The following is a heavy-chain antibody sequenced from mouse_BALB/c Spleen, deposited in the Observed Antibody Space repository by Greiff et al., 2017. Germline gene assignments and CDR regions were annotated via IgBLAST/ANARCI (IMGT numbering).Heavy chain of an antibody. CDR1: GYAFSSSW. Sequence: VQLQESGPELVKPGASVKISCKASGYAFSSSWMNWVKQRPGQGLEWIGRIYPGDGDTNYNGKFKGKATLTADKSSSTAYMQLSSLTSVDSAVYFCARNPYFDYWGQGTTLTVSS. J-gene: IGHJ2*01. CDR3: ARNPYFDY. V-gene: IGHV1-82*01. CDR2: IYPGDGDT.